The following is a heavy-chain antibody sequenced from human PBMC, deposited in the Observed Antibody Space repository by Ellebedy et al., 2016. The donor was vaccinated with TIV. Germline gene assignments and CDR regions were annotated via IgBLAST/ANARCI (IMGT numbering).Heavy chain of an antibody. CDR3: AKDEGQRGYYYDSSGEGYFQH. D-gene: IGHD3-22*01. CDR2: ISGSGGST. J-gene: IGHJ1*01. Sequence: PGGSLRLSCAASGFTFSSYAMSWVRQAPGKGLEWVSAISGSGGSTYYADSVKGRFTISRDNSKNTLYLQMNSLRAEDTAVYYCAKDEGQRGYYYDSSGEGYFQHWGQGTLVTVSS. CDR1: GFTFSSYA. V-gene: IGHV3-23*01.